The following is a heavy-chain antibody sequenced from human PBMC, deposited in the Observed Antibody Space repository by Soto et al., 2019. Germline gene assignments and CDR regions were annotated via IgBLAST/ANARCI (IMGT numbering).Heavy chain of an antibody. CDR1: GFIFNSYD. CDR2: LSHDGSKR. Sequence: QVQLIESGGGVVQPGRSLRLSCAASGFIFNSYDMHWVRQAPGKGLEWVAFLSHDGSKRFYADSLKGRITMSRDNFNNPLYIEVHSLRPEDTAVYYCAKDLIGYCGGSTCNIFPSWGQGTLATVSS. D-gene: IGHD2-2*01. V-gene: IGHV3-30*18. CDR3: AKDLIGYCGGSTCNIFPS. J-gene: IGHJ4*02.